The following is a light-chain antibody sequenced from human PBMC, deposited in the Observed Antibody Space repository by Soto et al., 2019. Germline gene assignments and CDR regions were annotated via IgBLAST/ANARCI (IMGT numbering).Light chain of an antibody. CDR1: ERVSSSY. CDR3: QQYGSSGT. CDR2: DAS. J-gene: IGKJ4*02. V-gene: IGKV3D-20*01. Sequence: IVLTQSPATMSLSPGERATLSCGASERVSSSYVAWYQMKAGLAPRLLIHDASTRASGIPDRFRGSKSGTDFTLTISRLEPEDFAVYYCQQYGSSGTFGRGTKVDIK.